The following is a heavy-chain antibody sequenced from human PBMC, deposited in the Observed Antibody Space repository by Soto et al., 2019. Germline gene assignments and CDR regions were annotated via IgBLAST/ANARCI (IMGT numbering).Heavy chain of an antibody. V-gene: IGHV4-30-2*05. CDR2: IYHSGST. J-gene: IGHJ4*02. Sequence: SETLSLTCAVSGGSISSGGYSWSWIRQPPGKGLEWIGYIYHSGSTYYNPSLKSRVTISVDTSKNQFSLKLSSVTAADTAVYYCARGGWQYYFDYWGQGTLVTVSS. CDR1: GGSISSGGYS. CDR3: ARGGWQYYFDY. D-gene: IGHD6-19*01.